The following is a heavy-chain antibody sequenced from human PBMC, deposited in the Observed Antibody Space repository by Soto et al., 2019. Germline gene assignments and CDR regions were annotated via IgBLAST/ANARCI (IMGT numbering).Heavy chain of an antibody. CDR2: ISYSGST. D-gene: IGHD1-26*01. V-gene: IGHV4-59*08. Sequence: SETLSLTCTVSGGSISSYYWSWIRQSPGKGLEWIGYISYSGSTEYNPSLKSRVTISVDTSKNQFSLKLSSVTAADTAVYYCATQEVGGTYVYTFDPWGQGTLVTVSS. CDR1: GGSISSYY. CDR3: ATQEVGGTYVYTFDP. J-gene: IGHJ5*02.